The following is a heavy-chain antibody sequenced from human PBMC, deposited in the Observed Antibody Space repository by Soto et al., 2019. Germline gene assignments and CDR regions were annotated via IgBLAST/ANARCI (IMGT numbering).Heavy chain of an antibody. CDR3: AKAGGGYCSGGSCYELGY. J-gene: IGHJ4*02. D-gene: IGHD2-15*01. CDR1: GFTFSSYG. CDR2: ISYDGSNK. Sequence: GGSLRLSCAASGFTFSSYGMHWVRQAPGKGLEWVAVISYDGSNKYYADSVKGRFTISRDNSKNTLYLQMNSLRAEDTAVYYCAKAGGGYCSGGSCYELGYWGQGTLVTVSS. V-gene: IGHV3-30*18.